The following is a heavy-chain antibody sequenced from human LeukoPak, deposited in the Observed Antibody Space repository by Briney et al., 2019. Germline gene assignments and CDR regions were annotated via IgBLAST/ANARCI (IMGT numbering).Heavy chain of an antibody. J-gene: IGHJ6*02. V-gene: IGHV3-21*01. CDR3: ARGGDYRSYYYYGMDV. Sequence: GGSLRLSCAASGFTFSSYSMNWVRQAPGKGLEWVSSISSSSSYIYYADSVKGRFTISRDNAKNSLYLQMNSLRAEDTAVYYCARGGDYRSYYYYGMDVWGQETTVTVSS. CDR1: GFTFSSYS. D-gene: IGHD4-17*01. CDR2: ISSSSSYI.